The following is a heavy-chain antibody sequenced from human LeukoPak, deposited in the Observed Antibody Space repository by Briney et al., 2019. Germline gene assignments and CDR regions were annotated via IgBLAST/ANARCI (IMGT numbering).Heavy chain of an antibody. CDR3: ASSIAVAGTGFDY. Sequence: ASVKVSCKASGYTFSGYYMHWVRQAPGQGLEWMGWINPNSGGTNYAQKFQGRVTMTRDTSISTAYMELSRLRSDDTAVYYCASSIAVAGTGFDYWGQGTLVTVSS. J-gene: IGHJ4*02. V-gene: IGHV1-2*02. D-gene: IGHD6-19*01. CDR1: GYTFSGYY. CDR2: INPNSGGT.